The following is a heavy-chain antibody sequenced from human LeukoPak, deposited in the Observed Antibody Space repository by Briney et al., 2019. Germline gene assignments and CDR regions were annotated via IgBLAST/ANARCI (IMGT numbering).Heavy chain of an antibody. CDR3: AKTARTFPS. V-gene: IGHV4-4*09. J-gene: IGHJ5*02. D-gene: IGHD1-7*01. Sequence: GSLRLSCTASGFTFGDYLMSWFRQAPGKGLECIGFIYINGDTSYNPSLKGRATLSLDTSRNQFSLRLTSVTAADTAVYYCAKTARTFPSWGPGILVTVSS. CDR2: IYINGDT. CDR1: GFTFGDYL.